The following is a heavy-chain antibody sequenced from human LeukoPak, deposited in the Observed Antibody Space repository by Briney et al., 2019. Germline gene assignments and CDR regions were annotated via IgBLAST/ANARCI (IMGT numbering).Heavy chain of an antibody. J-gene: IGHJ5*02. CDR1: GYSISSGYY. V-gene: IGHV4-38-2*01. Sequence: KTSETLSLTCAVSGYSISSGYYWGWIRQTPGKALEWIGSIFHSGSTYYSPSLKSRVTISVDMSKNQFSLKLSSVTAADTAVYYCARPFRGSYDWFDPWGQGILVTVSS. CDR3: ARPFRGSYDWFDP. CDR2: IFHSGST. D-gene: IGHD1-26*01.